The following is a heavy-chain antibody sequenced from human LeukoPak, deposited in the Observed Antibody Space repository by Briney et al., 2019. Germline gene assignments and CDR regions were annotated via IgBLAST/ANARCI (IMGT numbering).Heavy chain of an antibody. CDR2: IYNSGST. CDR1: GDSISIYY. D-gene: IGHD6-13*01. CDR3: ARHARRTQQLVLGPLFQH. J-gene: IGHJ1*01. Sequence: PSETLSLTCTVSGDSISIYYWSWIRQPPGKGLEWIGYIYNSGSTNYNPSLKSRVTISVDTSKNQFSLKLSSVTAADTAVYYCARHARRTQQLVLGPLFQHWGQGTLVTVSS. V-gene: IGHV4-59*08.